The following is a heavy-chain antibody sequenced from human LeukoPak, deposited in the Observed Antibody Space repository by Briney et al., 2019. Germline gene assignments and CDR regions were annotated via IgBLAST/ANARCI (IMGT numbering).Heavy chain of an antibody. V-gene: IGHV3-73*01. CDR1: GFTFSASA. Sequence: GGSLKLSCSASGFTFSASAVHWVRQASGKGLEWIGRIRSKANNYPTAYAGSLKGKFTIYGDDPKNTAYLHMNSLKTEDSALYVFSRERSSEGPLDYWGQGTLVAVSS. J-gene: IGHJ4*01. CDR2: IRSKANNYPT. D-gene: IGHD6-6*01. CDR3: SRERSSEGPLDY.